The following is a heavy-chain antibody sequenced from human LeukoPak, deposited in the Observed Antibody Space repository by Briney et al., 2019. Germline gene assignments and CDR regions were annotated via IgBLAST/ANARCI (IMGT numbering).Heavy chain of an antibody. CDR3: ARSSRDFWSCYYVSYFDY. V-gene: IGHV1-69*04. D-gene: IGHD3-3*01. CDR1: GGTFSSYA. Sequence: ASVKVSCKASGGTFSSYAISWVRQAPGQVLVWMGRIIPILGIANYAQKFQGRVTITADKSTSTAYMELSSLRSEDTAVYYCARSSRDFWSCYYVSYFDYWGQGTLVTVSS. J-gene: IGHJ4*02. CDR2: IIPILGIA.